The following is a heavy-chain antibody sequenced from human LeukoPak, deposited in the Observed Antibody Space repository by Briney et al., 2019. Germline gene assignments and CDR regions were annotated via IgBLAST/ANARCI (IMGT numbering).Heavy chain of an antibody. Sequence: GGSLRLSCAGSGFTFSQYEMNWVRQAPGKVLERISYISTSSTTIYYADSVKGRFTISRDDAKNSLYLQMNSLRAEDTAVYYCARDEGSWNYEYWGQGTLVTVSS. CDR1: GFTFSQYE. J-gene: IGHJ4*02. D-gene: IGHD1-7*01. V-gene: IGHV3-48*03. CDR2: ISTSSTTI. CDR3: ARDEGSWNYEY.